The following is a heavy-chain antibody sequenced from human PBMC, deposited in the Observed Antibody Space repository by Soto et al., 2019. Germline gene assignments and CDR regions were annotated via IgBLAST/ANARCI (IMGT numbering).Heavy chain of an antibody. Sequence: GGSLRLSCAASGFTFSSYIINWVRQAPGRGLEWVSSISTSSSYKYYADSVKGRFTISRDNAKNSLYLQMNSLRAGDTAVYYCARDPSPYDFWSGSKRPYGLDVWGQGTTVTVSS. CDR1: GFTFSSYI. V-gene: IGHV3-21*01. J-gene: IGHJ6*02. CDR3: ARDPSPYDFWSGSKRPYGLDV. D-gene: IGHD3-3*01. CDR2: ISTSSSYK.